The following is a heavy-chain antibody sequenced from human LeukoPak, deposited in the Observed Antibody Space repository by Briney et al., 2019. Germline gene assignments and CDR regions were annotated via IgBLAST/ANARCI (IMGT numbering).Heavy chain of an antibody. J-gene: IGHJ4*02. D-gene: IGHD2-15*01. CDR3: AKYCSGVTCSGY. CDR1: GFTFRSYA. V-gene: IGHV3-23*01. Sequence: GGSLRLSCAASGFTFRSYAMCWVRQAPGKGPERVSGITESGDITYYADSVQGRFIISRDNSKNTLSLQMNSLRVEDTATYYCAKYCSGVTCSGYWGQGTVVTVSS. CDR2: ITESGDIT.